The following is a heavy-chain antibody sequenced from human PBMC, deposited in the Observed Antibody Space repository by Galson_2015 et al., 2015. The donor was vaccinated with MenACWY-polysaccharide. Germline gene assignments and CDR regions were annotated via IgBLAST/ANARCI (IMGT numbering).Heavy chain of an antibody. CDR1: GFAFSSYS. Sequence: SLRLFCAASGFAFSSYSMNWVRQAPGKGLEWVSYISSGSSTIYYADSVKGRFTISRDNAKNSLYLQMNSLRDEDTAIYYCARSCGGDCFYYYGMDVWGQGTTVTVSS. V-gene: IGHV3-48*02. J-gene: IGHJ6*02. D-gene: IGHD2-21*02. CDR2: ISSGSSTI. CDR3: ARSCGGDCFYYYGMDV.